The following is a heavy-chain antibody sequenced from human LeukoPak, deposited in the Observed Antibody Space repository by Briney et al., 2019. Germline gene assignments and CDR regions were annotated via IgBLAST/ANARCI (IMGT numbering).Heavy chain of an antibody. CDR3: ARGAARRPFYYYYYMDV. Sequence: KSSETLPLTCTVSGGSISSYYWSWIRQPAGKGLEWIGRIYTSGSTNYNPSLKSRVTMSVDTSKNQFSLKLSSVTAADTAVYYCARGAARRPFYYYYYMDVWGKGTTVTVSS. J-gene: IGHJ6*03. CDR2: IYTSGST. D-gene: IGHD6-6*01. CDR1: GGSISSYY. V-gene: IGHV4-4*07.